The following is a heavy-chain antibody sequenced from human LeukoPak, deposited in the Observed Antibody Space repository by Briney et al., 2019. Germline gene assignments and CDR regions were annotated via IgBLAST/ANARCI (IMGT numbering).Heavy chain of an antibody. Sequence: PGGSLRLSCAASGFTFSSYWMHWVRQAPGKGLVWVSRISSGGSSTSYADSGKGRSTISRDNAKNTLYLQMHSLRVDDTAVYYCASGSNHFGDWGQGTLVTVSS. J-gene: IGHJ4*02. CDR3: ASGSNHFGD. CDR2: ISSGGSST. CDR1: GFTFSSYW. V-gene: IGHV3-74*01. D-gene: IGHD1-26*01.